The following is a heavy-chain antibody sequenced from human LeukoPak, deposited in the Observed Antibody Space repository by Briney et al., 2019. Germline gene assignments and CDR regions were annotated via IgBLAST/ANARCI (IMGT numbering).Heavy chain of an antibody. CDR3: ARGVEGYCSGGNCYYYSYYMGV. V-gene: IGHV4-59*01. D-gene: IGHD2-15*01. CDR2: IYYSGST. J-gene: IGHJ6*03. CDR1: GGSISSYY. Sequence: SETLSLTCTVSGGSISSYYWSWIRQPPGKGLEWIGYIYYSGSTNYNPSLKSRVTISVDTSKNQFSLKLSSVTAADTAVYYCARGVEGYCSGGNCYYYSYYMGVWGKGTTVTVSS.